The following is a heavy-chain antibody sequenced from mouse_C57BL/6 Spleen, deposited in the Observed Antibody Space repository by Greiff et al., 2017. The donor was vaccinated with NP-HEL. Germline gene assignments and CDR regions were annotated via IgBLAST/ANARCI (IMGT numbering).Heavy chain of an antibody. CDR3: ARSVRVAMDY. CDR2: INPSSGYT. J-gene: IGHJ4*01. V-gene: IGHV1-4*01. D-gene: IGHD2-14*01. CDR1: GYTFTSYT. Sequence: VKLMESGAELARPGASVKMSCKASGYTFTSYTMHWVKQRPGQGLEWIGYINPSSGYTKYNQKFKDKATLTADKSSSTAYMQLSSLTSEDSAVYYCARSVRVAMDYWGQGTSVTVSS.